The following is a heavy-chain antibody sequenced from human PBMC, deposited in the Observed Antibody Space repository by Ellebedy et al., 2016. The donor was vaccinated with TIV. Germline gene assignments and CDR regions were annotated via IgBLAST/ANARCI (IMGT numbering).Heavy chain of an antibody. J-gene: IGHJ5*02. D-gene: IGHD5-12*01. CDR3: AKGWLRAWFDP. V-gene: IGHV6-1*01. CDR2: TYYTSKWYN. Sequence: SQTLSLTCVISGDSVSSNGWNWIRQSASRGLEWRGRTYYTSKWYNDYAVSVKSRITINPDTSKNQISLQLDSVTPEDTAVYYCAKGWLRAWFDPWGQGTLVIVSS. CDR1: GDSVSSNG.